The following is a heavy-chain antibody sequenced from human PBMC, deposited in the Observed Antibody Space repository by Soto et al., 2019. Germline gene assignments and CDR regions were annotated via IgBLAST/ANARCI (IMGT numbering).Heavy chain of an antibody. D-gene: IGHD6-19*01. CDR2: ISGSGGST. V-gene: IGHV3-23*01. Sequence: EVQLLESGGGLVQPGGSLRLSCAASGFTFSSYAMSWARQAPGKGLEWVSAISGSGGSTYYPDSVKGRFTISRDNAKNALNRQINSLRGEDTAVHYCAKGSRGWSGSGSSFDPWGKGTLVTVST. CDR1: GFTFSSYA. CDR3: AKGSRGWSGSGSSFDP. J-gene: IGHJ5*02.